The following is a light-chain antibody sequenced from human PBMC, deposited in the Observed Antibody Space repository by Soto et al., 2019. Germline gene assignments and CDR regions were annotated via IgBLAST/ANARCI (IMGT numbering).Light chain of an antibody. CDR3: QQFNSYWYT. J-gene: IGKJ2*01. CDR1: QGISSA. Sequence: AIQLTQSPSSLSASVGDRVTITCRASQGISSALAWYQQKPGKAPKLLIYDASSLESGVPSRFSGSGSGTDFTLTISSLQPEDFAAYYCQQFNSYWYTFGQGTKLEIK. V-gene: IGKV1-13*02. CDR2: DAS.